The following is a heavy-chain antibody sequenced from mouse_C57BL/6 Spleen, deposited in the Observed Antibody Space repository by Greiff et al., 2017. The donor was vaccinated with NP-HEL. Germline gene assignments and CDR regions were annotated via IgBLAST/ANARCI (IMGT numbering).Heavy chain of an antibody. CDR1: GYAFTNYL. V-gene: IGHV1-54*01. CDR2: INPGSGGT. CDR3: ARELYYDYDVFAY. J-gene: IGHJ3*01. Sequence: QVQLKQSGAELVRPGTSVKVSCKASGYAFTNYLIEWVKQRPGQGLEWIGVINPGSGGTNYNEKFKGKATLTADKSSSTAYMQLSSLTSEDSAVYFCARELYYDYDVFAYWGQGTLVTVSA. D-gene: IGHD2-4*01.